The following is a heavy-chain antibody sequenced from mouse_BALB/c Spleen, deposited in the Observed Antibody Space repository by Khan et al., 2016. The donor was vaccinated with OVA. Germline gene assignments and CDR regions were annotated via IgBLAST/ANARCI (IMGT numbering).Heavy chain of an antibody. Sequence: EVQLQQSGPGLVKPSQSLSLTCTVTGYSITSGYGWNWIRQFPGNKLEWMGYISYSGRTNYTPSLKSRITINRDTSKHEFFLTTNSVTTEDTATYYCARTARIKYWGQGTTLTVSA. CDR2: ISYSGRT. J-gene: IGHJ2*01. CDR1: GYSITSGYG. V-gene: IGHV3-2*02. CDR3: ARTARIKY. D-gene: IGHD1-2*01.